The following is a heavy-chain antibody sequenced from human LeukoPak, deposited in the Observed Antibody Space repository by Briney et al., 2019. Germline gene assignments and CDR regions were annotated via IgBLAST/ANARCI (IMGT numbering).Heavy chain of an antibody. D-gene: IGHD2-21*01. CDR3: AKPDVLLIARTFYDY. J-gene: IGHJ4*02. CDR2: ISGSGGST. Sequence: GGSLRLSCAASGFTFSNYAMSWIRQAPGKGLEWVSAISGSGGSTYYADSVKGRFTISRDNSKNTLYLQMNSLRAEDTAVYYCAKPDVLLIARTFYDYWGQGTLVTVSS. CDR1: GFTFSNYA. V-gene: IGHV3-23*01.